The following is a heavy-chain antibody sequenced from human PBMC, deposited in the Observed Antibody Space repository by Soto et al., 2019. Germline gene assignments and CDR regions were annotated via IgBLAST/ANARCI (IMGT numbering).Heavy chain of an antibody. CDR1: GFTVSINY. V-gene: IGHV3-53*01. CDR3: ARVTGYYDSSGPGPFDY. Sequence: GGSLRLSCAASGFTVSINYMSWVRHAPGKGLEWVSVIYSGGSTYYADSVKGRFTISRDNSKNTLYLQMNSLRAEDTAVYYCARVTGYYDSSGPGPFDYWGQGTLVTVSS. D-gene: IGHD3-22*01. CDR2: IYSGGST. J-gene: IGHJ4*02.